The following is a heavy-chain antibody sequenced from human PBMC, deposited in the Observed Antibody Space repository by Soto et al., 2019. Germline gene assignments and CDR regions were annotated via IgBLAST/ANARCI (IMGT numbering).Heavy chain of an antibody. V-gene: IGHV4-30-4*01. Sequence: SETLSLTCTVSGGSISSGDYYWSWICQPPGKGLEWIGYIYYSGSTYYNPSLKSRVTISVDTSKNQFSLKLSSVTAADTAVYYCAREPDTAMPQAWGQGTLVTVSS. CDR1: GGSISSGDYY. D-gene: IGHD5-18*01. J-gene: IGHJ5*02. CDR2: IYYSGST. CDR3: AREPDTAMPQA.